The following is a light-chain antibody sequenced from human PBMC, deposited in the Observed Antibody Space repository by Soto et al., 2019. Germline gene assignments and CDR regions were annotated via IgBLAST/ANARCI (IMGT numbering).Light chain of an antibody. Sequence: SVLTQPPSVAGAPGQRVTISCTGSSSTIGAGYDVHWYQQLPGTAPKLLIYGNSNRPSGVPDRFSGSKSCTSASLAITGLQAEDEADYYCQSYDISLSGWFFGTGTKVTVL. CDR2: GNS. V-gene: IGLV1-40*01. CDR1: SSTIGAGYD. CDR3: QSYDISLSGWF. J-gene: IGLJ1*01.